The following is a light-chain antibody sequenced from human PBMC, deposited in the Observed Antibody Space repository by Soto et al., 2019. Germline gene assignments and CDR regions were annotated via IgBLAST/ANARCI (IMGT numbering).Light chain of an antibody. V-gene: IGKV1-39*01. Sequence: IQVTQSPSSLSASVRDRVTISCRASQSISGYLNWYQQKPGKAPKLLIFDASSLQSGVPSRFSGRGSGSEYTLTISSLQPEDFATYFCQHSYSNFPITFGQGTRLEIK. CDR1: QSISGY. CDR3: QHSYSNFPIT. J-gene: IGKJ5*01. CDR2: DAS.